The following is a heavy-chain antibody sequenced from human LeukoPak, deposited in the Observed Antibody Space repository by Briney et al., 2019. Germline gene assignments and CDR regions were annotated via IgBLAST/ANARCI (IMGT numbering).Heavy chain of an antibody. Sequence: SGTLSLTCAVSGGSISSSNWWSWVRQPPGKGLEWIGSKYYSGDTYYSPSLKSRVTISVDTSRNKFALKLNSVTAADTAVYFCARHRLEGDTFDIWGQGTKVTVSS. D-gene: IGHD3-3*01. CDR2: KYYSGDT. CDR3: ARHRLEGDTFDI. J-gene: IGHJ3*02. V-gene: IGHV4-4*02. CDR1: GGSISSSNW.